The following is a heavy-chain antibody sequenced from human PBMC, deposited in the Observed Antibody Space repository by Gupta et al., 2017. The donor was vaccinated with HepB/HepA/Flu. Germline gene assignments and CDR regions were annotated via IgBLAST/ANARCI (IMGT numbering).Heavy chain of an antibody. CDR2: INWNGGST. CDR3: ARGYCSSTSCFYPKPFDY. J-gene: IGHJ4*02. V-gene: IGHV3-20*04. D-gene: IGHD2-2*01. Sequence: EVQLVESGGGVVRPGGSLRLSCAASGFTFDDYGMSWVRQAPGKGLEWVSGINWNGGSTGYADSVKGRFTISRDNAKNSLYLQMNSLRAEDTALYYCARGYCSSTSCFYPKPFDYWGQGTLVTVSS. CDR1: GFTFDDYG.